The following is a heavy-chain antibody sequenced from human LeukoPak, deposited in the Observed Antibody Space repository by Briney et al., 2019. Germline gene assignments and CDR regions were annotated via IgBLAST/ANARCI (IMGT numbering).Heavy chain of an antibody. D-gene: IGHD3-3*01. V-gene: IGHV3-21*01. CDR3: AGVNDFWSGYTGWFDP. J-gene: IGHJ5*02. CDR1: GFTFSSYS. CDR2: ISSSSSYI. Sequence: TGGSLRLSCAASGFTFSSYSMNWVRQAPGKGLEWVSSISSSSSYIYYADSVKGRFTISRDNAKNSLYLQMNSLRAEDTAVYYCAGVNDFWSGYTGWFDPWGQGTLVTVSS.